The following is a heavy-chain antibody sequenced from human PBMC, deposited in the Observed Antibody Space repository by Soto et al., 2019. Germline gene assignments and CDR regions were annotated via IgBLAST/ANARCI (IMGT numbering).Heavy chain of an antibody. CDR1: GGSISSSSYY. Sequence: QLQLQESGPGLVKPSETLSLTCTVSGGSISSSSYYWGWIRQPPGKGLEWIGSIYYSGSTYYNPSLKSRVTISVDTSKNQFSLKLSSVTAADTAVYYCARHVGYFDWFDPWGQGTLVTVSS. CDR2: IYYSGST. V-gene: IGHV4-39*01. D-gene: IGHD3-9*01. CDR3: ARHVGYFDWFDP. J-gene: IGHJ5*02.